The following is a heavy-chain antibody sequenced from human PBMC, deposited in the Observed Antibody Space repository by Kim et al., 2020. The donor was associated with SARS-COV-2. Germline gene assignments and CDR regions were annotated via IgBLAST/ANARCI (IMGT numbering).Heavy chain of an antibody. D-gene: IGHD3-22*01. Sequence: SETLSLTCTVSGGSISSGDYYWNWIRQPPGKGLEWIGYIYYSGSTYYNPSLKSRVTISIDTSKIQFSLKLSCVTAADTAVYYCARGYDSSGYRLDYWGQGTLVTVSS. CDR2: IYYSGST. V-gene: IGHV4-30-4*01. CDR3: ARGYDSSGYRLDY. CDR1: GGSISSGDYY. J-gene: IGHJ4*02.